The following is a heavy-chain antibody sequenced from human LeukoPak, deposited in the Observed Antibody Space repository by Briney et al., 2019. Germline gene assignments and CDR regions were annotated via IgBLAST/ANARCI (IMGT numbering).Heavy chain of an antibody. CDR2: ISYSGGST. J-gene: IGHJ4*02. D-gene: IGHD6-25*01. Sequence: GGSLRLSCAASGFTFSSYAMNWVHKAPGKVQEWVSGISYSGGSTYYADSVKGRFTISRDNSKNTLYLQMNSLRADDAAVYCCAKETGSAFDYWGQGTLVTVSS. CDR3: AKETGSAFDY. CDR1: GFTFSSYA. V-gene: IGHV3-23*01.